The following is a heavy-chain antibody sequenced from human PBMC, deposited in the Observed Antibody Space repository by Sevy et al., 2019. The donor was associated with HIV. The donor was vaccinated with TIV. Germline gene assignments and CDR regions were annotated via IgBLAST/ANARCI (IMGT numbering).Heavy chain of an antibody. CDR2: ISDDSRYI. J-gene: IGHJ4*01. CDR3: ARDFTIFGVVSGIDY. Sequence: GGSLRLSCAASGFNFRTYSMNWVSQAPGKGLEWLSSISDDSRYIYYSDSVKGRFTISRANAKNLLFLQMNNLRVEDTAIYYCARDFTIFGVVSGIDYWGQRNLVTVSS. V-gene: IGHV3-21*04. D-gene: IGHD3-3*01. CDR1: GFNFRTYS.